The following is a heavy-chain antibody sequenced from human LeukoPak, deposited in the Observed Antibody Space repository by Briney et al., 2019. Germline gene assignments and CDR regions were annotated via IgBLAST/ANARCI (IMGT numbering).Heavy chain of an antibody. J-gene: IGHJ4*02. CDR2: IYYSGTT. CDR1: GGSNSRSSYY. CDR3: ARQNPRSHDY. Sequence: PSETLSLTCTVSGGSNSRSSYYWGWIRQPPGKGLEWIGSIYYSGTTYSNPSLKSRVTISVDTSKNQFSLKLRSVTAADTAVYYCARQNPRSHDYWDQGTLVTVSS. V-gene: IGHV4-39*01.